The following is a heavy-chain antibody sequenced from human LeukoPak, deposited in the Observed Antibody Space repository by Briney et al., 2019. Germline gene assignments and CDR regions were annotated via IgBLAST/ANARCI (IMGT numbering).Heavy chain of an antibody. J-gene: IGHJ6*02. CDR3: ARAADYCSSTSCYARYYYYGMDV. Sequence: SETLSLTCAVYGGSFSGYYWSWIRQPPGKGLEWIGEINHSGSTNYDPSLKSRVTISVDTSKNQFSLKLSSVTAADTAVYYCARAADYCSSTSCYARYYYYGMDVWGQGTTVTVSS. V-gene: IGHV4-34*01. CDR1: GGSFSGYY. D-gene: IGHD2-2*01. CDR2: INHSGST.